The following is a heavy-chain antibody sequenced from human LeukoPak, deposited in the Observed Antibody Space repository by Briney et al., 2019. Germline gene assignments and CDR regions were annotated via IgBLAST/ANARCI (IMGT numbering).Heavy chain of an antibody. CDR3: VRGGGSFDS. J-gene: IGHJ4*02. CDR2: IKYGGSDK. Sequence: GVSLRLSCTASGFTFSGFWMSWVRQARTKGLEWVANIKYGGSDKRYVDSVRVRFTVSKDNANNALYLQMTSLRAEDTAVYYCVRGGGSFDSWGQGALVTVSS. CDR1: GFTFSGFW. V-gene: IGHV3-7*04. D-gene: IGHD3-16*01.